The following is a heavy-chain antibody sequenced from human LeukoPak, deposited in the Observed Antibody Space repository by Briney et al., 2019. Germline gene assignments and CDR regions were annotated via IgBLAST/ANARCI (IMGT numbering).Heavy chain of an antibody. D-gene: IGHD1-7*01. CDR2: IIPIFGTA. J-gene: IGHJ6*03. V-gene: IGHV1-69*13. Sequence: SVKVSCKASGGTFSSYAISWVRQAPGQGLEWMGGIIPIFGTANYAQKFQGRVTITADESTSTAYMELSSLRSEDTAVYYCARTIKRGTTYYYYYYYMDVWGKGTTVTVSS. CDR1: GGTFSSYA. CDR3: ARTIKRGTTYYYYYYYMDV.